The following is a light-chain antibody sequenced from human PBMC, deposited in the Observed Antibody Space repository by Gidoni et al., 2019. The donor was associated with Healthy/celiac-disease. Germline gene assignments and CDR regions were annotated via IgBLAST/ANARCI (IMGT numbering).Light chain of an antibody. CDR3: QQYNRYPGT. V-gene: IGKV1-5*01. CDR2: DAS. Sequence: DIQMTQSPSTLSASVGDRVTITCRASQSISSWLAWYQQKPGKAPKLLIYDASSLESGVPSRFSGSGSGTEFTLTISSLQPDDFATYYCQQYNRYPGTFGQGTKVEIK. J-gene: IGKJ1*01. CDR1: QSISSW.